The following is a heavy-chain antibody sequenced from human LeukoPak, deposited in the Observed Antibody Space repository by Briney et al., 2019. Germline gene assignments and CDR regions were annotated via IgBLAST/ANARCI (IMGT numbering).Heavy chain of an antibody. CDR2: IKQDGSVK. D-gene: IGHD5-12*01. CDR3: VRGGYGPDY. J-gene: IGHJ4*02. Sequence: GGSLRLSCAATGFTFSTYWMSWVRQAPGKGLEWVANIKQDGSVKNYVDSVKGRFTISRDNAKNSLYLQMNSLRADDTAMYYCVRGGYGPDYWGQGTLVTVSS. V-gene: IGHV3-7*03. CDR1: GFTFSTYW.